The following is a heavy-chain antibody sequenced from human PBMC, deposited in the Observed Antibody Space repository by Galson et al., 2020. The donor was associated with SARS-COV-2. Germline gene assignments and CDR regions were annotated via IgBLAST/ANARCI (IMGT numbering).Heavy chain of an antibody. V-gene: IGHV4-34*01. Sequence: SEPLSLTCAVYGGSFSGPYWRWIRQPHGKGLEWIGEMNSSVSTNYNTSLRSRSPIPVDTSKNHFSQKLSAVTAADTAVYYGAREENCFLVVIVTRMCYFDYWGRGTLATVAS. CDR2: MNSSVST. D-gene: IGHD2-21*01. CDR1: GGSFSGPY. J-gene: IGHJ4*02. CDR3: AREENCFLVVIVTRMCYFDY.